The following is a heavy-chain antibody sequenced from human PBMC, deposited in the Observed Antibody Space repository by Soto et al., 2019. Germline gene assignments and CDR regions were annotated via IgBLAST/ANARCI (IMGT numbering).Heavy chain of an antibody. CDR2: IYHSGST. Sequence: PSETLSLTCAVSGGSISSGGYSWSWIRQPPGKGLEWIGYIYHSGSTYYNPSLKSRVTISVDRSKNQFSLKLSSVTAADTAVYYCARVPGYYCSGGSCYFDYWGQGTLVTVSS. D-gene: IGHD2-15*01. V-gene: IGHV4-30-2*01. J-gene: IGHJ4*02. CDR3: ARVPGYYCSGGSCYFDY. CDR1: GGSISSGGYS.